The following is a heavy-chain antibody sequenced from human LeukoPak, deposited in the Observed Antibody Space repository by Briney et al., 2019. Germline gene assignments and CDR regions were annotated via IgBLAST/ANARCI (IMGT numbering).Heavy chain of an antibody. CDR1: GFTFSNYG. Sequence: PGRSLRLSCSASGFTFSNYGMHWVRQAPGKGLEWVAVIWYDGRDKYYADPVRGRFTISRDNSKNTLYLQMNSLRAEDTAVYYCARGNWGSAVFDYWGQRTLVTVSS. CDR3: ARGNWGSAVFDY. J-gene: IGHJ4*02. CDR2: IWYDGRDK. V-gene: IGHV3-33*01. D-gene: IGHD7-27*01.